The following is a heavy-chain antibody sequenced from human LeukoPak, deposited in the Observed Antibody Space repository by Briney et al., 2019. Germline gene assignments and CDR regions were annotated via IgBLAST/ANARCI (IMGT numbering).Heavy chain of an antibody. CDR2: INPNSGGT. CDR3: ARGRKYSSGWYRGNWFDP. V-gene: IGHV1-2*02. J-gene: IGHJ5*02. CDR1: GYTFTGYY. D-gene: IGHD6-19*01. Sequence: ASVKVSCKASGYTFTGYYMHWVRQAPGQGLEWMGWINPNSGGTNYAQKFQGRVTMTRDTFISTAYMELSRLRSDDTAVYYCARGRKYSSGWYRGNWFDPWGQGTLVTVSS.